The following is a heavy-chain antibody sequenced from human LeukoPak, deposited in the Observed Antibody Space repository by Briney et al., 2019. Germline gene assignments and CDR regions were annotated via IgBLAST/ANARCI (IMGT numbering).Heavy chain of an antibody. CDR1: GYTFTGYY. V-gene: IGHV1-8*03. D-gene: IGHD3-10*01. J-gene: IGHJ3*02. Sequence: ASVKVSCKASGYTFTGYYMHWVRQATGQGLEWMGWMNPNSGNTGYAQKFQGRVTITRNTSISTAYMELSSLRSEDTAVYYCARGTAGIWGQGTMVTVSS. CDR2: MNPNSGNT. CDR3: ARGTAGI.